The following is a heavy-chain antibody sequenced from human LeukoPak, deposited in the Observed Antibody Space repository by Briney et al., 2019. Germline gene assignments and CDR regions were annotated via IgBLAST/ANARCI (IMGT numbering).Heavy chain of an antibody. Sequence: GGSLRLSCAASQFTFSSYWMHWVRQAAGKGLVCVSRINSDGTSTIYADSVKGRFTISRDNAKNTLYLQMNSLRGEDTAVYYCAREYCSGGGCYCDYWGQGTLVTVSS. CDR1: QFTFSSYW. CDR3: AREYCSGGGCYCDY. V-gene: IGHV3-74*01. J-gene: IGHJ4*02. D-gene: IGHD2-15*01. CDR2: INSDGTST.